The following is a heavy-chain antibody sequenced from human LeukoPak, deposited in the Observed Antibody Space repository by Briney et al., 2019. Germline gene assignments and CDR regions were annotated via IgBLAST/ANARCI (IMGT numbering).Heavy chain of an antibody. J-gene: IGHJ4*02. CDR2: INSDGSST. Sequence: GGSLRLSCAASGFTFSNYWIHWVRQAPGKGLVWVSRINSDGSSTRYADSGKGRFTISRDNAKNTLYLQMNSLRAEDTAVYYCARDGYCSSTSCYYSDYWGQGTLVTVSS. CDR1: GFTFSNYW. D-gene: IGHD2-2*01. V-gene: IGHV3-74*01. CDR3: ARDGYCSSTSCYYSDY.